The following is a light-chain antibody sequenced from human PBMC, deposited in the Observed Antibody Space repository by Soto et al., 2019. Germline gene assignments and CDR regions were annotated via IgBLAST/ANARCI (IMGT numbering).Light chain of an antibody. CDR3: HQFYDTPRT. CDR1: QSVSSSY. CDR2: GAS. V-gene: IGKV3-20*01. Sequence: EIVLTQSPGTLSLSPGERATLSCRASQSVSSSYLAWYQQKPGQAPRLLIYGASSRATGIPDRFSGSGSGTDFTLTISSLQAEDVAIYYCHQFYDTPRTFGQGTKVEIK. J-gene: IGKJ1*01.